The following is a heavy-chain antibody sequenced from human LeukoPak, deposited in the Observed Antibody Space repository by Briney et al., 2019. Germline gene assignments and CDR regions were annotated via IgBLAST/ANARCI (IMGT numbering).Heavy chain of an antibody. V-gene: IGHV3-66*01. CDR1: GFTFSSYG. Sequence: GGSLRLSCAASGFTFSSYGMSWVRQAPGKGLEWVSVIYRGGRTNYADSVKGRFIMSRDNSKNTLYLQMNSLRAEDTAVYYCARDPSCSSGICYSEGVNWFDPWGQGTLVTVSS. D-gene: IGHD2-15*01. J-gene: IGHJ5*02. CDR3: ARDPSCSSGICYSEGVNWFDP. CDR2: IYRGGRT.